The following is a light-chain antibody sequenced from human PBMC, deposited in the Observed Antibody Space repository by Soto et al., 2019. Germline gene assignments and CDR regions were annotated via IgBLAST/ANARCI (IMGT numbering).Light chain of an antibody. CDR2: DAS. CDR1: QSISSW. Sequence: DIQMTQSPSTLSASVGDRVTITCRASQSISSWLAWYQQKPGKAPKLLIYDASSLESGVPSRFSGSGSGTEFTLTISSLQPDDFATYYCQQDNSYSLFGPGTKVDIK. CDR3: QQDNSYSL. J-gene: IGKJ3*01. V-gene: IGKV1-5*01.